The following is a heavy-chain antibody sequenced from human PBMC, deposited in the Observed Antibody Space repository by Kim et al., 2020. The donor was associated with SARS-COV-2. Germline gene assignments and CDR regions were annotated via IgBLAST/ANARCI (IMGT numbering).Heavy chain of an antibody. CDR1: GFTFSSYA. Sequence: GGSLRLSCAASGFTFSSYAMSWVRQAPGKGLEWVSAISGSGGSTYYADSVKGRFTISRDNSKNTLYLQMNSLRAEDTAVYYCAKVSGPEKSLTPVGIAMIMVAERIVNGRRGHSVVAMDEAGGFDYWGQGTLVTVSS. J-gene: IGHJ4*02. CDR3: AKVSGPEKSLTPVGIAMIMVAERIVNGRRGHSVVAMDEAGGFDY. V-gene: IGHV3-23*01. CDR2: ISGSGGST. D-gene: IGHD2-21*01.